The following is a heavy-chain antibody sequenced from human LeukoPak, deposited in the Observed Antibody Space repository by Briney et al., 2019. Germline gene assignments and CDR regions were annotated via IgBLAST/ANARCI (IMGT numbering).Heavy chain of an antibody. D-gene: IGHD3-22*01. CDR3: ARVKYYYDSSGYPYY. CDR1: GYTFTGYY. J-gene: IGHJ4*02. Sequence: ASVKVSCKASGYTFTGYYMHWVRQDPGQGLEWMGRINPNSGGTNYAQKFQGRVTMTRDTSISTAYMELSRLRSDDTAVYYCARVKYYYDSSGYPYYWGQGTLVTVSS. V-gene: IGHV1-2*06. CDR2: INPNSGGT.